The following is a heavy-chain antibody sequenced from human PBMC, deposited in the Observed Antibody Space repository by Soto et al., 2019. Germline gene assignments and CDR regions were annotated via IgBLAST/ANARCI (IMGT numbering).Heavy chain of an antibody. CDR2: ISYDGSNK. J-gene: IGHJ3*02. Sequence: PGGSLTLSCAASGFPFSSYAMHWVRQAPGKGLEWVAVISYDGSNKYYADSVKGRFTISRDNSKNTLYLQMNSLRAGDTAVYYCAKELGLWSGYLDAFDIWGQGTMVTVSS. D-gene: IGHD3-3*01. CDR1: GFPFSSYA. CDR3: AKELGLWSGYLDAFDI. V-gene: IGHV3-30-3*01.